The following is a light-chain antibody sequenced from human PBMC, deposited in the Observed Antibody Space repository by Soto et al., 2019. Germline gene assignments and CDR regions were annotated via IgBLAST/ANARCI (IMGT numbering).Light chain of an antibody. Sequence: DIQMTQSPSTLSASVGDRVTITCRASQSISSWLAWYQQKPGKAPKLLIYKASSLESGVPSRFSGSGSGTAFTLTTSSLQTDDFATYYCQQYNSYSRTFGQGTKVEI. CDR2: KAS. CDR3: QQYNSYSRT. CDR1: QSISSW. J-gene: IGKJ1*01. V-gene: IGKV1-5*03.